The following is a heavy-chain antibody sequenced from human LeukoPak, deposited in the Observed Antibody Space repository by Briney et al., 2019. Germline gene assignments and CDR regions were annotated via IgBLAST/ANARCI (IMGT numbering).Heavy chain of an antibody. J-gene: IGHJ5*02. CDR3: AKDKASGGSYYFLSNWSDP. CDR2: ISYDGSNK. D-gene: IGHD1-26*01. Sequence: AGGSLRLSCAASGFTFSSYAMHWVCQAPGKGLEWVAVISYDGSNKYYADSVKGRFTISRDNSKNTLYLQMNSLRAEDTAVYYCAKDKASGGSYYFLSNWSDPWGQGTLVTVSS. V-gene: IGHV3-30*18. CDR1: GFTFSSYA.